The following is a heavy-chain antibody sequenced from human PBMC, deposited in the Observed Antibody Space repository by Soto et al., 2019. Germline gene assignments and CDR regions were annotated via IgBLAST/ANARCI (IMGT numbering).Heavy chain of an antibody. J-gene: IGHJ6*02. CDR1: GFTFSSYA. CDR3: AREVYSSGWYNYYYGMDV. CDR2: ISYDGSNK. V-gene: IGHV3-30-3*01. Sequence: PGGSLRLSCAASGFTFSSYAMHWVRQAPGKGLEWVAVISYDGSNKYYADSVKGRFTISRDNSKNTLYLQMNSLRAEDTAVYYCAREVYSSGWYNYYYGMDVWGQGTTVTVSS. D-gene: IGHD6-19*01.